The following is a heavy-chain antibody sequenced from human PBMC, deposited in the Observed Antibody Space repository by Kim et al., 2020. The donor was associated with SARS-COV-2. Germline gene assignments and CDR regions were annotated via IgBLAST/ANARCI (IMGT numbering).Heavy chain of an antibody. V-gene: IGHV4-39*01. Sequence: SETLSLTCTVSGGSISSSNYYWGWIRQPPGKGLEWIGNIYYSGSAYYSPSLKSRVTISVDTSKNQLSLKLRSVTAADTAVYYCARHYHYYYMDGWGKGTTVTVSS. CDR1: GGSISSSNYY. CDR3: ARHYHYYYMDG. J-gene: IGHJ6*03. D-gene: IGHD3-16*02. CDR2: IYYSGSA.